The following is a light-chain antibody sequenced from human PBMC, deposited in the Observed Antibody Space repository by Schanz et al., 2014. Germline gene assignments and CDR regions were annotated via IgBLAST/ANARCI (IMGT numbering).Light chain of an antibody. CDR2: DVS. Sequence: QSALTQPASVSGSPGQSITISCTGTSSDVGSYNLVSWYQQHPGKAPKLMIYDVSKRPSGVSNRFSGSKSGNTASLTISGLQAEDEADYYCSSYTSSIYVVFGGGTKLTVL. V-gene: IGLV2-14*02. J-gene: IGLJ2*01. CDR3: SSYTSSIYVV. CDR1: SSDVGSYNL.